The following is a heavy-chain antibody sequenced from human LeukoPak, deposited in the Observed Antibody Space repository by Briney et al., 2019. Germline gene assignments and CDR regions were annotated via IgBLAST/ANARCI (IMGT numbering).Heavy chain of an antibody. Sequence: GGSLRLSCVASGFIFSNYWMHWVRQAPGKGLVWVSRIKPDGSSTNYADSVKGRFSISRDNAKNTVYLQMNSLRAEDTAVYYCVRDFELYYWGQGTRVTVSS. V-gene: IGHV3-74*01. J-gene: IGHJ4*02. D-gene: IGHD3/OR15-3a*01. CDR3: VRDFELYY. CDR2: IKPDGSST. CDR1: GFIFSNYW.